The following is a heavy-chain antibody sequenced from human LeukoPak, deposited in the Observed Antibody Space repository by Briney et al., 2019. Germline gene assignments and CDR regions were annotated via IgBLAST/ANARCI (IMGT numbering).Heavy chain of an antibody. CDR2: ISGSDGNT. D-gene: IGHD2/OR15-2a*01. V-gene: IGHV3-23*01. J-gene: IGHJ4*02. Sequence: DPGGSLRLSCAASGFTFSNYAMSWVRQAPGKGLEWVAAISGSDGNTYYADSVKGRFTISRDNSKNTLYLQLNSLRAEDTALYYCANTRNSRGAYWGQGTLVTVSS. CDR1: GFTFSNYA. CDR3: ANTRNSRGAY.